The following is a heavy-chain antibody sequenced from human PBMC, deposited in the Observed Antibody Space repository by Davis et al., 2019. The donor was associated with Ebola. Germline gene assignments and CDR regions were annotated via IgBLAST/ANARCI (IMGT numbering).Heavy chain of an antibody. D-gene: IGHD7-27*01. V-gene: IGHV4-34*01. Sequence: SETLSLTCAVYGGSFSGYYWSWIRQPPGKGLEWIGEINHSGSTNYNPSLKSRVTISVDTSKNQFSLKLSSVTAADTAVYYCARGGGNWGSPGTTSTNNWFDPWGQGTLVTVSS. J-gene: IGHJ5*02. CDR2: INHSGST. CDR1: GGSFSGYY. CDR3: ARGGGNWGSPGTTSTNNWFDP.